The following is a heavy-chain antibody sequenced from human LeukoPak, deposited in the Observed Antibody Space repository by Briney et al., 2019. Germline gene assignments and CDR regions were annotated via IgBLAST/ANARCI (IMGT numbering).Heavy chain of an antibody. J-gene: IGHJ5*02. CDR1: GFTFSTYS. D-gene: IGHD1-14*01. CDR2: IGGRGDATDGRT. V-gene: IGHV3-23*01. CDR3: AKDLRGKKPA. Sequence: GSLRLSCAASGFTFSTYSMSWVRQAPGKGLDYVSTIGGRGDATDGRTYYADSVKGRFAISRDNSKNTVYLLMNGLRAEDTAIYYCAKDLRGKKPAWGQGTLVTVSS.